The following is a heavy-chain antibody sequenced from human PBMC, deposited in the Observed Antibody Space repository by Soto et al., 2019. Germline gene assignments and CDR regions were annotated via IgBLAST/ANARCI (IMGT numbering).Heavy chain of an antibody. J-gene: IGHJ4*02. D-gene: IGHD6-19*01. CDR3: AKATTNGGWFNPFDS. Sequence: GKGLEWVSGLSGSGTSTYYADSVKGRFTISRDNSRDTLFLQMNSLTADDTAVYYCAKATTNGGWFNPFDSWGQGALVTVSS. CDR2: LSGSGTST. V-gene: IGHV3-23*01.